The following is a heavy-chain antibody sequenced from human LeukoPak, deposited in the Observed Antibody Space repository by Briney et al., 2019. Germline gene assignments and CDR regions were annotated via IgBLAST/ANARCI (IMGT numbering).Heavy chain of an antibody. CDR1: GGSISSSSYY. V-gene: IGHV4-39*07. Sequence: PSETLSLTCTVSGGSISSSSYYWGWIRQPPGKGLEWIGSIYYSGSTYYNPSLKSRVTISVDTSKNQFSLKLSSVTAADTAVYYCARLSWLHDPTWGQGTLVTVSS. CDR3: ARLSWLHDPT. J-gene: IGHJ4*02. CDR2: IYYSGST. D-gene: IGHD3-3*01.